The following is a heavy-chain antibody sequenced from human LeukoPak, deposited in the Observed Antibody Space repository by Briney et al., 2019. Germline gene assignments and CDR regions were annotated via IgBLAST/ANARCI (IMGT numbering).Heavy chain of an antibody. V-gene: IGHV4-59*02. CDR3: ARDGSNWSNDYYHGVDA. Sequence: SETLSLTCTVSGDSVTTYYWSWIRQPPGKGLEWLGYVYYSGSATYNPSLKSRVTISVDTSKNQFSLRLSSVTAADTAVYYCARDGSNWSNDYYHGVDAWGQGTTVTVSS. J-gene: IGHJ6*02. D-gene: IGHD4-11*01. CDR2: VYYSGSA. CDR1: GDSVTTYY.